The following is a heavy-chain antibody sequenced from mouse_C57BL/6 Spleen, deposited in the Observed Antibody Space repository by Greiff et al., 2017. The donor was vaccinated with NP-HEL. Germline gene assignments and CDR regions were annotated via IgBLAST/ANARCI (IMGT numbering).Heavy chain of an antibody. CDR2: ISSGSSTI. V-gene: IGHV5-17*01. Sequence: EVKLMESGGGLVKPGGSLKLSCAASGFTFSDYGMHWVRQAPEKGLEWVAYISSGSSTIYYADTVKGRFTISRDNAKNTLFLQMTSLRSEDTAMYYCARGGPYKGYFDVWGTGTTVTVSS. J-gene: IGHJ1*03. CDR1: GFTFSDYG. D-gene: IGHD2-10*01. CDR3: ARGGPYKGYFDV.